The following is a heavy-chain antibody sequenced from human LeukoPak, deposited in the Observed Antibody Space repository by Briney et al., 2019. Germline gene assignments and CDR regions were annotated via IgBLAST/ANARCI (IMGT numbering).Heavy chain of an antibody. CDR3: AKGDLYYYYMDV. D-gene: IGHD3-3*01. CDR2: IRYDGSNK. Sequence: GSLRLSCAASGFTFSSYGMHWVRQAPGKGLEWVAFIRYDGSNKYYADSVKGRFTISRDNSKNTLYLQMNSLRAEDTAVYYCAKGDLYYYYMDVWGKGTTVTVSS. CDR1: GFTFSSYG. V-gene: IGHV3-30*02. J-gene: IGHJ6*03.